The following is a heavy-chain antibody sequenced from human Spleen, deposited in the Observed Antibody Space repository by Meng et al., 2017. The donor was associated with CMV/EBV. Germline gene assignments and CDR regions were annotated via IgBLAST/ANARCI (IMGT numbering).Heavy chain of an antibody. Sequence: SETLSLTSTVSGGSISRGDFYWSWIRQPPGKGLEWIGYIYYSGSTNYNPSLKGRVTISVDTSKNQFSLKLSSVTAADTAVYYCARWLQFSYYFDYWGQGTLVTVSS. CDR3: ARWLQFSYYFDY. D-gene: IGHD5-24*01. J-gene: IGHJ4*02. V-gene: IGHV4-61*08. CDR2: IYYSGST. CDR1: GGSISRGDFY.